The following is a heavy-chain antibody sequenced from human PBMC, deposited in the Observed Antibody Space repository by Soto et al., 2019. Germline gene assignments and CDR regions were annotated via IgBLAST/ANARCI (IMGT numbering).Heavy chain of an antibody. V-gene: IGHV4-34*01. J-gene: IGHJ4*02. CDR1: GGAFNGYY. CDR2: INHSGTV. CDR3: ARAGAALVRGSIGGVDY. D-gene: IGHD3-10*01. Sequence: QVHLQQWGAGLLKPSETLSLTCAVNGGAFNGYYWTWIRQSPGKGLQWIGEINHSGTVDYNPSLKSRVTFSIDTYKKQFSLTLTSVTAADTAFYYCARAGAALVRGSIGGVDYWGQGTLVTVSS.